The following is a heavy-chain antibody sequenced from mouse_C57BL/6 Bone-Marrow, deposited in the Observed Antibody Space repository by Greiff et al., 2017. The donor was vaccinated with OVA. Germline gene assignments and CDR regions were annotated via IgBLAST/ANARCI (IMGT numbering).Heavy chain of an antibody. CDR2: IYPSDSET. J-gene: IGHJ2*01. Sequence: QVQLQQPGAELVRPGSSVKLSCKASGYTFTSYWMDWVKQRPGQGLEWIGNIYPSDSETHYNQQFKDKATLTVDKSSSTAYMQLSSLTSEDSAVYYCARALSPSYYGSSLYYFDDWGQGTTLTVSS. CDR1: GYTFTSYW. D-gene: IGHD1-1*01. CDR3: ARALSPSYYGSSLYYFDD. V-gene: IGHV1-61*01.